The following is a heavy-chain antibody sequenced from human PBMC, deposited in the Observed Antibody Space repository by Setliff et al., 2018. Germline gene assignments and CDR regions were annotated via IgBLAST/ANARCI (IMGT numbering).Heavy chain of an antibody. Sequence: HPGGSLRLSCAASGFTFNRYAMTLVRLAPGRGLEWVPAISGSADSTYYADSVKGRFTIARDNAKNSLYLQMNSLRAEDTAVYYVATTPGGGWYGEYYFDYWGQGTLVTVSS. V-gene: IGHV3-23*01. CDR2: ISGSADST. J-gene: IGHJ4*02. CDR3: ATTPGGGWYGEYYFDY. CDR1: GFTFNRYA. D-gene: IGHD6-19*01.